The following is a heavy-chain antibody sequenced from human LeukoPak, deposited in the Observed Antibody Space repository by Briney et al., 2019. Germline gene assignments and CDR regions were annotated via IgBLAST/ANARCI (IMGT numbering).Heavy chain of an antibody. CDR2: IKQDGSEK. V-gene: IGHV3-7*05. J-gene: IGHJ3*01. D-gene: IGHD6-19*01. Sequence: GGSLRLSCAASGFTLSGYWMTWVRQAPGKGLEWVANIKQDGSEKNYVDSVKGRFTISRDNSKNTLYLQMNTLRAEDTGVYYCARDRGSGDSFDLWGQGAMVTVSS. CDR3: ARDRGSGDSFDL. CDR1: GFTLSGYW.